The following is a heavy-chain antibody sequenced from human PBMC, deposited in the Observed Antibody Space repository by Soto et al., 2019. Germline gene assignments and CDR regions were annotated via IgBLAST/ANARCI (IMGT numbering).Heavy chain of an antibody. CDR2: VFYSGTT. Sequence: PSQTLSLTCAVSGGSISTYYWSWIRQPPGKGLEWIGYVFYSGTTNYNPSLKSLVTISVDTSKNQFSLKRSSVTAADTAVYYCARVIGSSGWFDYWGQGTLVTVS. CDR3: ARVIGSSGWFDY. V-gene: IGHV4-59*01. J-gene: IGHJ4*02. D-gene: IGHD6-19*01. CDR1: GGSISTYY.